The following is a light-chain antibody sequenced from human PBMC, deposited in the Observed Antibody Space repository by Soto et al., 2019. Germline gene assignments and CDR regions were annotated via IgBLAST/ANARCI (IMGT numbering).Light chain of an antibody. CDR3: MQATQFPIT. V-gene: IGKV2-24*01. CDR1: QSLVPSDGNTY. CDR2: KIS. J-gene: IGKJ5*01. Sequence: DIVMTQTPLSSPVTLGQPASISCRSSQSLVPSDGNTYLSWFQQRPGQPPRPLIYKISNRFSGVPDRFSGSGAGTDFTLKISRVEVEDVGTYYGMQATQFPITFGQGTRLEI.